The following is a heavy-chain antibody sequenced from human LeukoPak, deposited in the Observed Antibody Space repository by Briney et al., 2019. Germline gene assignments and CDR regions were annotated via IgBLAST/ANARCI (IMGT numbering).Heavy chain of an antibody. V-gene: IGHV3-30*04. CDR1: GFTFSSYA. CDR2: ISYDGSNK. Sequence: GGSLRLSCAASGFTFSSYAMHWVRQAPGKGLEWVAVISYDGSNKYYADSVKGRFTISRDNSKNSLYLQMNSLRTEDTALYYCAKDYTTGYYYYGMDVWGQGTTVTVSS. J-gene: IGHJ6*02. CDR3: AKDYTTGYYYYGMDV. D-gene: IGHD1-1*01.